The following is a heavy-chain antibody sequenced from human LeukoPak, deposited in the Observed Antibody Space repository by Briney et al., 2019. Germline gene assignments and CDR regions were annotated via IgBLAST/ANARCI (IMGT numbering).Heavy chain of an antibody. CDR2: ISGTGGNT. D-gene: IGHD3-22*01. CDR3: AKAQSSGFYWYFDC. Sequence: GGSLRLSCAASGFAFSSYAMSWVRQAPGKGLEWVSAISGTGGNTYYADSVKGRFTISRDNSKNTLYLQMNSLRDEDTAVYYCAKAQSSGFYWYFDCWGQGTLVTVSS. V-gene: IGHV3-23*01. CDR1: GFAFSSYA. J-gene: IGHJ4*02.